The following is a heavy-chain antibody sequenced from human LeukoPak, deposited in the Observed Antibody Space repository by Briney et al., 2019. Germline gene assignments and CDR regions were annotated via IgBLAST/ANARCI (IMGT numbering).Heavy chain of an antibody. CDR1: GFTFNSYA. V-gene: IGHV3-30*04. Sequence: AGGSLRLSCAVSGFTFNSYAMHWVRQAPGKGLEWVAVISYDGSNKYYAESVKGRFTISRDNSKNTLFLQMNSLRTEDTAVYYCARDSFVVVTAIPGVYYYYYMDVWGKGTTVTVSS. CDR3: ARDSFVVVTAIPGVYYYYYMDV. J-gene: IGHJ6*03. CDR2: ISYDGSNK. D-gene: IGHD2-21*02.